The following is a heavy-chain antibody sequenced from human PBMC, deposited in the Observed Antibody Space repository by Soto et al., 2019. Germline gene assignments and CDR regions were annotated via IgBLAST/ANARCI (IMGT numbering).Heavy chain of an antibody. V-gene: IGHV3-11*01. D-gene: IGHD3-3*01. Sequence: GGSLRLSCAASGFTFSDYYMSWIRQAPGKGLEWVSYISSSGSTIYYADSVKGRFTISRDNAKNSLYLQMNSLRAEDTAVYYCARAKLRFLEWLPIDYWGQGTLVTVSS. CDR3: ARAKLRFLEWLPIDY. CDR2: ISSSGSTI. J-gene: IGHJ4*02. CDR1: GFTFSDYY.